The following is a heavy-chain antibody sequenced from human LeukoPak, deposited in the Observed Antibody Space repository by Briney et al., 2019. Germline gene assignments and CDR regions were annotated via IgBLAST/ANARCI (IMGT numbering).Heavy chain of an antibody. V-gene: IGHV1-24*01. CDR3: ATVEQWLVLGAFDI. CDR1: GYTLTELS. Sequence: ASVKVSCKVSGYTLTELSMHWVRHAPGKGLEWMGGFDPEDGETIYAQKFQGSVTMTEAESTDTAYMELSSLRSEDTAVYYCATVEQWLVLGAFDIWGQGTMVTVSS. J-gene: IGHJ3*02. D-gene: IGHD6-19*01. CDR2: FDPEDGET.